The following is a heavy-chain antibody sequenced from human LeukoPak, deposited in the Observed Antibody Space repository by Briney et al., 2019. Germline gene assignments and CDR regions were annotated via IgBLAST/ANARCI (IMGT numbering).Heavy chain of an antibody. CDR2: IYPDDSDT. J-gene: IGHJ4*02. CDR3: ARHVGGSYYNGQDDN. V-gene: IGHV5-51*01. CDR1: GYGFTNYW. D-gene: IGHD3-10*01. Sequence: GESLKISCKASGYGFTNYWIGWVRQMPGKGLEWMGIIYPDDSDTRYRPSFQGQVTISADKSTSTAYLQWSSLKASDTAMYHCARHVGGSYYNGQDDNWGQGTLVTVSS.